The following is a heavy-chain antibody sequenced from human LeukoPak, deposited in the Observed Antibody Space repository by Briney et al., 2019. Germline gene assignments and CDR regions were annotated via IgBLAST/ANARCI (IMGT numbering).Heavy chain of an antibody. D-gene: IGHD5-18*01. V-gene: IGHV4-30-2*05. Sequence: PSETLSLTCTVSGGSISSGGYYWSWIRQPPGKGLEWMGEINHSGSTNYNPSLKSRVTISVDTSKNQFSLKLGSVTAPDTAVYYCARSNSGYSYANYWGQGTLVTVSS. CDR1: GGSISSGGYY. CDR3: ARSNSGYSYANY. J-gene: IGHJ4*02. CDR2: INHSGST.